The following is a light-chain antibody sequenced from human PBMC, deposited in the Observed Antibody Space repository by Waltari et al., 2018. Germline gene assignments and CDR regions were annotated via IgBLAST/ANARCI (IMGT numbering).Light chain of an antibody. Sequence: AVQMTQSPSSLSALVGERVSITCRASQGIGSDLAWYQQRPGRAPTLLVFSASTLHTGVPSRFSGSGSGTDFTLTINSLQPEDFATYYCLQDHNYPSTFGQGTNVEI. CDR1: QGIGSD. CDR2: SAS. J-gene: IGKJ1*01. V-gene: IGKV1-6*01. CDR3: LQDHNYPST.